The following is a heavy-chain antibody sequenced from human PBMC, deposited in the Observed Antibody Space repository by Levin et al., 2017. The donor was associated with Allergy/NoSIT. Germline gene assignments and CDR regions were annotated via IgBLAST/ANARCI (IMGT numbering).Heavy chain of an antibody. CDR2: INSDGSST. CDR1: GFTFSSYW. D-gene: IGHD6-19*01. J-gene: IGHJ4*02. V-gene: IGHV3-74*01. Sequence: GESLKISCAASGFTFSSYWMHWVRQAPGKGLVWVSRINSDGSSTSYADSVKGRFTISRDNAKNTLYLQMNSLRAEDTAVYYCARAVAMAGTGGHYWGQGTLVTVSS. CDR3: ARAVAMAGTGGHY.